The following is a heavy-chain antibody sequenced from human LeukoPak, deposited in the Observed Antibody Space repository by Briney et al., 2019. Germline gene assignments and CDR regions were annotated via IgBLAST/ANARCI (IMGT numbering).Heavy chain of an antibody. CDR3: ARYGASPYRAFDI. D-gene: IGHD1-26*01. CDR2: ISSSSSTI. V-gene: IGHV3-48*04. J-gene: IGHJ3*02. CDR1: GFTFSSYS. Sequence: GGSLRLSCAASGFTFSSYSMNWVRQAPGKGLEWVSYISSSSSTIYYADSMKGRFTISRDNAKNSLYLQMNSLRAEDTAVYYCARYGASPYRAFDIWGQGTMVTVSS.